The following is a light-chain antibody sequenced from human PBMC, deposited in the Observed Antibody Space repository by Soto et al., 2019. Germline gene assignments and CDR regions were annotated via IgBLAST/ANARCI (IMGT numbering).Light chain of an antibody. V-gene: IGLV2-23*01. J-gene: IGLJ1*01. CDR2: EGI. Sequence: QSVLTHPASVSGSPGQSITMSCSGTSSNIGGYNVVSWYQQHPGKAPKVIVYEGIKRSSGVSDRFSGSTSGSTASLTISGLQAEDEADYYCCSYAGSYTFYVFGTGTRSPS. CDR1: SSNIGGYNV. CDR3: CSYAGSYTFYV.